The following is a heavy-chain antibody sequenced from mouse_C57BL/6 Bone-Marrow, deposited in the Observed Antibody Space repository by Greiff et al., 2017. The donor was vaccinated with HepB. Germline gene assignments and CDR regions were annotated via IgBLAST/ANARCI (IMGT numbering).Heavy chain of an antibody. V-gene: IGHV1-54*01. CDR1: GYAFTNYL. J-gene: IGHJ4*01. CDR2: INPGSGGT. CDR3: ARNYGSFFMDY. Sequence: QVQLQQSGAELVRPGTSVKVSCKASGYAFTNYLIEWVKQRPGQGLEWIGVINPGSGGTNYNEKFKGKATLTADKSSSTAYMQLSSLTSEDSAVYFCARNYGSFFMDYWGQGTSVTVSS. D-gene: IGHD1-1*01.